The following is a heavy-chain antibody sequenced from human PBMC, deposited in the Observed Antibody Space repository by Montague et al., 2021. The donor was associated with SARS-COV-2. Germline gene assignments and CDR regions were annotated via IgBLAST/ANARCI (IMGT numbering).Heavy chain of an antibody. V-gene: IGHV4-61*05. CDR2: INQSGSA. CDR1: GASISSSRYY. J-gene: IGHJ2*01. Sequence: SETLSLTCTVSGASISSSRYYWGWIRQPPGKGLEWIGEINQSGSAKYKPSLKSRVTISVDTSKNQFSLKLSAVTAADTAVYYCARGAPTISMILVVMTGAGWYFDLWGRGTLVTVSS. D-gene: IGHD3-22*01. CDR3: ARGAPTISMILVVMTGAGWYFDL.